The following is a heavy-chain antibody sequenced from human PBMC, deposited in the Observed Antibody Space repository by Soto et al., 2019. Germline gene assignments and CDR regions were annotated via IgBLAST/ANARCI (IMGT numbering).Heavy chain of an antibody. CDR3: GRGPSPRAPAGGTPYYYAMDV. V-gene: IGHV1-8*02. CDR1: GYDFTSYD. J-gene: IGHJ6*02. CDR2: MNPINGAT. Sequence: ASVKVSWKASGYDFTSYDSKWVRQASGQGLEWMGWMNPINGATGSARRFQGRVSMTRHTSTGTAYLELTSLRSDDAAVYYCGRGPSPRAPAGGTPYYYAMDVWGQGTTVTVSS. D-gene: IGHD6-13*01.